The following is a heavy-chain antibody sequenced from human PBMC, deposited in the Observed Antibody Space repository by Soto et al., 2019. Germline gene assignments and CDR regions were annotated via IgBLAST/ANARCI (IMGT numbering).Heavy chain of an antibody. Sequence: QVQLQESGPGLVKPSETLSLGCTVSGGSISNYYWNWIRQPPGKPLEWIGYISYTGSTNYNPSLKSRVAISIDTSNNQSSLKLSSVTAADTAVYYCAKGGTYSSLLIRDRFDPWGQGALVTVSS. J-gene: IGHJ5*02. CDR3: AKGGTYSSLLIRDRFDP. D-gene: IGHD6-6*01. CDR2: ISYTGST. CDR1: GGSISNYY. V-gene: IGHV4-59*01.